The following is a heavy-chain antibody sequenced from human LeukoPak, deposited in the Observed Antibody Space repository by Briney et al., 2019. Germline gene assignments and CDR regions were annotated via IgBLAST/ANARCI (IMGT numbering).Heavy chain of an antibody. CDR3: ARMNYYYYYYMDV. Sequence: SVKVSCKASGGTFSSYAISWVRQAPGQGLEWMGGIIPIFGTANYAQKFQGRVTITADESTSTAYMGLSSLRSEDTAVYYCARMNYYYYYYMDVWGKGTTVTVSS. V-gene: IGHV1-69*01. J-gene: IGHJ6*03. CDR1: GGTFSSYA. CDR2: IIPIFGTA.